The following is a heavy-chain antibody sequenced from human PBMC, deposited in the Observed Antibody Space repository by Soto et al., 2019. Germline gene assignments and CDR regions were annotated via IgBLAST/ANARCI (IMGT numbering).Heavy chain of an antibody. D-gene: IGHD2-21*02. CDR1: GGSISSGGYS. CDR2: IYHSGST. J-gene: IGHJ6*02. Sequence: QLQLQESGSGLVKPSQTQSLTCAVSGGSISSGGYSWSWIRQPPGKGLEWIGYIYHSGSTYYNPSLKSRVTISVDRSKNQFSLKLSSVTAADTAVYHCAREGGCAYCGGDRTRYGMDVWGQGTTVTVSS. CDR3: AREGGCAYCGGDRTRYGMDV. V-gene: IGHV4-30-2*01.